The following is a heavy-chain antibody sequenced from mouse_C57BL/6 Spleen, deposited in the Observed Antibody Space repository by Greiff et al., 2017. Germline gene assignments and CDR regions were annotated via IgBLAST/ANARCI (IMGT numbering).Heavy chain of an antibody. CDR1: GFSFNTYA. CDR3: VRQGDYVFYAMDY. Sequence: EVKLVESGGGLVQPKGSLKLSCAASGFSFNTYAMNWVRQAPGKGLEWVARIRSKSNNYATYYADSVKDRFTISRDDSESMLYLQMNNLKTEDTAMYYCVRQGDYVFYAMDYWGQGTSVTVSS. V-gene: IGHV10-1*01. D-gene: IGHD2-4*01. J-gene: IGHJ4*01. CDR2: IRSKSNNYAT.